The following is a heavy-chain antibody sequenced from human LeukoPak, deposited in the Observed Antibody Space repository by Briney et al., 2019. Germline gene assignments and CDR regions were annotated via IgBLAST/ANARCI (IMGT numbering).Heavy chain of an antibody. CDR1: GGSFSGYY. Sequence: PSETLSLTCAVSGGSFSGYYWSWIRQPPGKGLEWIGEINHSGSTNYNPSLKSRVTISVDTSKNQFSLKLSSVTAADTAVYYCARIYSSSSNWGQGTLVTVSS. J-gene: IGHJ4*02. CDR3: ARIYSSSSN. CDR2: INHSGST. V-gene: IGHV4-34*01. D-gene: IGHD6-6*01.